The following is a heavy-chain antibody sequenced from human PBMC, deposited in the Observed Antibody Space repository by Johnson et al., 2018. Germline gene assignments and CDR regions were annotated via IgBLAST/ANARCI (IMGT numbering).Heavy chain of an antibody. V-gene: IGHV3-30*18. CDR2: ISYEGSNK. D-gene: IGHD4-17*01. J-gene: IGHJ1*01. CDR1: GFTFSNYG. CDR3: AKDNGPTMIRCFQN. Sequence: QVQLVQSGGGVVQPGRSLRLSCAASGFTFSNYGMHWVRQAPGKGLAWVTVISYEGSNKQYADSVKGRFTISRDNSKNTLYLQMNSLRVEDTAVYYCAKDNGPTMIRCFQNWGQGTLVTVAS.